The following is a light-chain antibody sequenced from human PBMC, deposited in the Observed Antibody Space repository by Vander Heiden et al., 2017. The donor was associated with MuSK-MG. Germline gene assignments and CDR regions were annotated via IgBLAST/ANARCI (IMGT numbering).Light chain of an antibody. CDR2: DVS. J-gene: IGKJ2*02. Sequence: EIVMTQPPATLSVSPGERATLSCRASQSINSNLAWYQQKPGQAPRLLIYDVSTRDTGIPTRFGGSGNGIEFTLTSSSRQSEDFALYYCQQHKDWPPGTFGQGTKMEIK. CDR3: QQHKDWPPGT. V-gene: IGKV3-15*01. CDR1: QSINSN.